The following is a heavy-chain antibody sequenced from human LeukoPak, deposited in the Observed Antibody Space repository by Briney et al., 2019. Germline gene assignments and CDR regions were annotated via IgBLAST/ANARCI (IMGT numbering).Heavy chain of an antibody. D-gene: IGHD1-26*01. CDR1: GGSISSSGDY. CDR2: IYYSGST. Sequence: SETLSLTCTVSGGSISSSGDYWGWIRQPPGKGLEWIGSIYYSGSTYYNPSLKGRLTISVDTSRNQFSLKLTSVTAADTAVYYYARLLRGGNYHFDFWGQGTLVTVSS. CDR3: ARLLRGGNYHFDF. J-gene: IGHJ4*02. V-gene: IGHV4-39*01.